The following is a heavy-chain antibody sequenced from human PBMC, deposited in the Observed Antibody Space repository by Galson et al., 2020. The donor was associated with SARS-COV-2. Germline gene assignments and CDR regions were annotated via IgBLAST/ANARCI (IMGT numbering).Heavy chain of an antibody. CDR2: INPNSGGT. J-gene: IGHJ5*02. Sequence: ASVKVSCKASGYTFTGYYMHWVRQAPGQGLEWMGWINPNSGGTNYAQKFQGRVTMTRDTSISPAYMELSRLRSDDTAVYYCARSVDTEDWFDPWGQGTLVTVSS. CDR3: ARSVDTEDWFDP. V-gene: IGHV1-2*02. CDR1: GYTFTGYY. D-gene: IGHD5-18*01.